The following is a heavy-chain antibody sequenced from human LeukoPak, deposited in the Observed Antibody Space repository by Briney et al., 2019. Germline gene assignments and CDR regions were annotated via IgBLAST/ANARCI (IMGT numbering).Heavy chain of an antibody. CDR1: GYTFTGYY. D-gene: IGHD1-1*01. J-gene: IGHJ4*02. V-gene: IGHV1-2*02. CDR2: INPNSGGT. CDR3: ARELPSPNDPHYFDY. Sequence: GASVKVSCKASGYTFTGYYMHWVRQAPGQGLEWMGWINPNSGGTNYAQKFQGRVTMTRDTSISTAYMELSRLRSDGTAVYYCARELPSPNDPHYFDYWGQGTLVTVSS.